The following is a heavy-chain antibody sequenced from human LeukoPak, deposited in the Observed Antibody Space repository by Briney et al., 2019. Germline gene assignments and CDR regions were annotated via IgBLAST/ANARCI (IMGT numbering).Heavy chain of an antibody. D-gene: IGHD5-18*01. Sequence: GGSLRLSCAASRLKISDYSMSWIRQSPGKGLEWVSSINNGGGVIQYANSVKGRFTISRDNAKNSLYLQMNSLTAEDTAVYYCAKTLGHSYGGRSGQFDYWGQGILVTVSS. CDR3: AKTLGHSYGGRSGQFDY. J-gene: IGHJ4*02. CDR1: RLKISDYS. CDR2: INNGGGVI. V-gene: IGHV3-11*01.